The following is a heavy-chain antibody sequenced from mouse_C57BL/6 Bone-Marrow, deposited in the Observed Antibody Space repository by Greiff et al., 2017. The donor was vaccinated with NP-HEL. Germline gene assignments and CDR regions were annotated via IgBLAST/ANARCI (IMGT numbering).Heavy chain of an antibody. D-gene: IGHD1-1*01. CDR1: GYTFTDYE. CDR2: IDPETGGT. J-gene: IGHJ4*01. Sequence: SGAELVRPGASVTLSCKASGYTFTDYEMHWVKQTPVHGLEWIGAIDPETGGTAYNQKFKGKAILTADKSSSTAYMELRSLTSEDSAVYYCTREGFYYGSSFHYYAMDYWGQGTSVTVSS. V-gene: IGHV1-15*01. CDR3: TREGFYYGSSFHYYAMDY.